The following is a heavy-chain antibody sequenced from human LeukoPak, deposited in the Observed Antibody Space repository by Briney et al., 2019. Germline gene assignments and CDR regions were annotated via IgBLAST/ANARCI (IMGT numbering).Heavy chain of an antibody. CDR3: GRDFRDSLDY. CDR2: INPDSGGT. V-gene: IGHV1-2*02. J-gene: IGHJ4*02. Sequence: GASVKVSCKASGYTFTGYYMHWVRQAPWQGLEWMGWINPDSGGTNFAQKFQGRVTMTRDTSISTAYMELSRLRSDDTAVYYCGRDFRDSLDYWGQGTLVTVSS. CDR1: GYTFTGYY.